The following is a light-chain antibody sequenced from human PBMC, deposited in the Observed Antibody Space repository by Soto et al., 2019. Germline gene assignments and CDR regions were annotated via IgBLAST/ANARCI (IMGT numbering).Light chain of an antibody. CDR3: QQRSSWPRT. V-gene: IGKV3-11*01. Sequence: EIVLTQSPATLSLSPGERATLSCRASQSVSSYLAWYQQKPGQTPMRLIYDASNRATGIPARFSGSGSGTDFTLTSSSLEPEDFAVYYCQQRSSWPRTFGQGTKLEIK. CDR1: QSVSSY. J-gene: IGKJ2*01. CDR2: DAS.